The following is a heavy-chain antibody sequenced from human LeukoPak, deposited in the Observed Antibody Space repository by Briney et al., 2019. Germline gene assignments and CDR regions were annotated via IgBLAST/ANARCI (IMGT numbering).Heavy chain of an antibody. D-gene: IGHD2-2*01. CDR3: ARELPEYQLLLDY. CDR1: GFTFSSYW. J-gene: IGHJ4*02. Sequence: GGSLRLSCAASGFTFSSYWMSWVRQAPGKGLEWVANIKQDGSEKYYVDSVKGRFTISRDNAKNSLYLQMNSLRAEDTAVYYCARELPEYQLLLDYWGQGTLVTVSS. V-gene: IGHV3-7*01. CDR2: IKQDGSEK.